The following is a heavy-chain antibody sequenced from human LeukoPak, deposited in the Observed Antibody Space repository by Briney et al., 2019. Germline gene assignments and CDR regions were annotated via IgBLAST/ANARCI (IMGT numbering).Heavy chain of an antibody. Sequence: GASVKVSCKASGYTFTSYGISWVGQAPGQGLEWMGWISAYNGNTNYAQKLQGRVTMTTDTSTSTAYMELRSLRSDDTAVYYCARKGTIVGARRGGLGYWGQGTLVTVSS. CDR3: ARKGTIVGARRGGLGY. J-gene: IGHJ4*02. V-gene: IGHV1-18*01. D-gene: IGHD1-26*01. CDR1: GYTFTSYG. CDR2: ISAYNGNT.